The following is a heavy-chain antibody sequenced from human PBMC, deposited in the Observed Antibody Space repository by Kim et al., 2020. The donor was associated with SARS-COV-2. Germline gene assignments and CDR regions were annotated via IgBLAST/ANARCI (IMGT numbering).Heavy chain of an antibody. J-gene: IGHJ5*02. CDR3: ARVVSYGSGSYVDQNWFDP. CDR1: GGSISSYY. D-gene: IGHD3-10*01. CDR2: IYYSGST. Sequence: SETLSLTCTVSGGSISSYYWSWIRQPPGKGLEWIGYIYYSGSTNYNPSLKSRVTISVDTSKNQFSLKLSSVTAADTAVYYCARVVSYGSGSYVDQNWFDPWGQGTLVTVSS. V-gene: IGHV4-59*13.